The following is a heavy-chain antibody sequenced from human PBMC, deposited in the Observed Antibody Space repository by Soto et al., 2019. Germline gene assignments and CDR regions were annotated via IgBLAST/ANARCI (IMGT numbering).Heavy chain of an antibody. Sequence: GGSLRLSCAASGFTFSSYGMHWVRQAPGKGLEWVAVIWYDGSNKYYADSVKGRFTISRDNSKNTLYLQMNSLRAEDTAVYYCARDPAYSGSPQYYFDYWGQGTLVTVSS. D-gene: IGHD1-26*01. CDR2: IWYDGSNK. J-gene: IGHJ4*02. CDR3: ARDPAYSGSPQYYFDY. V-gene: IGHV3-33*01. CDR1: GFTFSSYG.